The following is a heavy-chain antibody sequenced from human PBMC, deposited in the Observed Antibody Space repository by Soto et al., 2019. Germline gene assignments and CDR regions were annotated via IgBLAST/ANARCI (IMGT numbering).Heavy chain of an antibody. V-gene: IGHV3-48*02. J-gene: IGHJ3*02. D-gene: IGHD3-10*01. Sequence: GGSLRLSCAASGFTFSSYSMNWVRQAPGKGLEWVSYISSSGNTIYNADSVKGRFTISRDNAKNSLYLQMNSLRDEDTAVYYCASGPPGPLAIWGQGTMVTV. CDR2: ISSSGNTI. CDR1: GFTFSSYS. CDR3: ASGPPGPLAI.